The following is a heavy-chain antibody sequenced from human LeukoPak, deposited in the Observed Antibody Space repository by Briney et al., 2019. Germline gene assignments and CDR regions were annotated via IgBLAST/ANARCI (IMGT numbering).Heavy chain of an antibody. J-gene: IGHJ4*02. CDR1: GYSFTSHG. CDR3: ARGGWTTGMDY. CDR2: GSGYNGNT. V-gene: IGHV1-18*01. D-gene: IGHD1-14*01. Sequence: ASVKVACKTSGYSFTSHGISWVRQAPGQGLEWMGWGSGYNGNTNYAQKFQGRVTMTTDASTRTAHMEVRGLRSDDTAVYYCARGGWTTGMDYWGQGTLVTVSS.